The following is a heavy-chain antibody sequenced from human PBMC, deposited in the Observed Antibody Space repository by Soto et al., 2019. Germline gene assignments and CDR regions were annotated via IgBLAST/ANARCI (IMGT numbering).Heavy chain of an antibody. J-gene: IGHJ4*01. D-gene: IGHD2-21*01. CDR1: ADSTSTYY. Sequence: PSETLSLTCDVSADSTSTYYWSWIRQPPGKGLEWIGYVYYSGSTLYNPTLESRVTLSIDMSKKQVYLKLNSVIAADTAVYYCARTRMIESWIDYWGHGTLVTVSS. V-gene: IGHV4-59*01. CDR3: ARTRMIESWIDY. CDR2: VYYSGST.